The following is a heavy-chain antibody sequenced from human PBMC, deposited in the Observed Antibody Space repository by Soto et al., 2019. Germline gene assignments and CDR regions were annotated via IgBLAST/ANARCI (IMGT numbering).Heavy chain of an antibody. V-gene: IGHV3-23*01. J-gene: IGHJ4*02. CDR3: AKAFYLRSYDSSGYYYGNFDY. D-gene: IGHD3-22*01. CDR2: ISGSGGST. CDR1: VFPLSSYA. Sequence: GGSLRLSCAAPVFPLSSYAMSWVRQAPGKGLEWVSAISGSGGSTYYADSVKGRFTISRDNSKNTLYLQMNSLRAEDTAVYYCAKAFYLRSYDSSGYYYGNFDYWGQGTLVTVSS.